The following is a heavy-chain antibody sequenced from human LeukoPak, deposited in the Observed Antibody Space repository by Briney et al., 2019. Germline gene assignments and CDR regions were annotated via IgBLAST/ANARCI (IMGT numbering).Heavy chain of an antibody. V-gene: IGHV1-69*04. CDR2: IIPILDVT. CDR3: ARGGGVDILTGFQY. Sequence: SVKVSCKASGGTFTNYAINWVRQAPGQGLEWMGRIIPILDVTNYAQEFQGRVTITADQSTSTAYMELSSLRSEDTAVYYCARGGGVDILTGFQYWGQGTLVTVSS. D-gene: IGHD3-9*01. J-gene: IGHJ4*02. CDR1: GGTFTNYA.